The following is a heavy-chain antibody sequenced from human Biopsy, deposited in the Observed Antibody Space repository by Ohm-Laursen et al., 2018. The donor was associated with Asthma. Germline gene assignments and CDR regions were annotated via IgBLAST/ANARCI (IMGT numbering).Heavy chain of an antibody. CDR2: ISFDGTNR. CDR3: AKDVFPGWELRRGPDY. CDR1: GFSFSNYG. D-gene: IGHD1-26*01. J-gene: IGHJ4*02. Sequence: SLRLSCAASGFSFSNYGMLWVRQAPGMGLDWVAVISFDGTNRNYTDPVKGRFTTSRDNSRNTLHLQMNSLRAADTAVYYCAKDVFPGWELRRGPDYWGQGTLVTVSS. V-gene: IGHV3-30*18.